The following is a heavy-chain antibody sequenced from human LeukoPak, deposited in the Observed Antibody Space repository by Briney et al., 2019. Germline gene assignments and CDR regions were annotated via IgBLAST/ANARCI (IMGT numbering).Heavy chain of an antibody. V-gene: IGHV3-30*18. CDR2: ISYDGSNK. CDR3: AKDTTYYYDSSGFFDY. D-gene: IGHD3-22*01. Sequence: PGRSLRLSCAASGFTFSSYGMHWVRQAPGKGLEWVAVISYDGSNKYYADSVKGRFTISRDNSKNTLYLQMNSLRAEDTAVYYCAKDTTYYYDSSGFFDYWGQGTLVTVSS. CDR1: GFTFSSYG. J-gene: IGHJ4*02.